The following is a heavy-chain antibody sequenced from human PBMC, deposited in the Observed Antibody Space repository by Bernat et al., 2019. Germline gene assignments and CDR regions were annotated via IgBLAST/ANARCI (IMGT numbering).Heavy chain of an antibody. CDR3: ARDLVDYYDSSYAFDI. V-gene: IGHV4-31*03. Sequence: KESGPVLVKPTETLTLTCTVSGFSLSNARMGVSWIRQHPGKGLEWIGYIYYSGSTYYNPSLKSRVTISVDTSKNQFSLKLSSVTAADTAVYYCARDLVDYYDSSYAFDIWGQGTMVTVSS. J-gene: IGHJ3*02. CDR2: IYYSGST. CDR1: GFSLSNARMG. D-gene: IGHD3-22*01.